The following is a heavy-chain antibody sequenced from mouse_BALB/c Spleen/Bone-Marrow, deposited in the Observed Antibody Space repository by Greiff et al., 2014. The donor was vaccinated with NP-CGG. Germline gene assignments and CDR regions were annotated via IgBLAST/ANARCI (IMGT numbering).Heavy chain of an antibody. CDR3: ARDMITTRAMDY. Sequence: VQLQQSGAELVRPGTSVKTSCKASGYTFTNYWLGWVKQRPGHGLEWIGDIYPGGGYTDYNEKFKGKATLTADTSSSTAYMQLSSLTSEDSAVYFCARDMITTRAMDYWGQGTSVTVSS. J-gene: IGHJ4*01. D-gene: IGHD2-4*01. CDR2: IYPGGGYT. CDR1: GYTFTNYW. V-gene: IGHV1-63*02.